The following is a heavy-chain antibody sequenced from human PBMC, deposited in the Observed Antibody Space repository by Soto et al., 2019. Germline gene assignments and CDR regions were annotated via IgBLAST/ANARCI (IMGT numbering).Heavy chain of an antibody. CDR2: INGDGSST. CDR1: GFPFSTYW. V-gene: IGHV3-74*01. J-gene: IGHJ4*02. CDR3: AGGYQE. D-gene: IGHD1-26*01. Sequence: EEHLVQSGGGLVQPGGSLRLSCAASGFPFSTYWMHWVRQVPGQGLVWVSRINGDGSSTVYADFVKGRFTISRDNAKNTVYLQMTSLIVDDTAIYYCAGGYQEWGQGALVTVSS.